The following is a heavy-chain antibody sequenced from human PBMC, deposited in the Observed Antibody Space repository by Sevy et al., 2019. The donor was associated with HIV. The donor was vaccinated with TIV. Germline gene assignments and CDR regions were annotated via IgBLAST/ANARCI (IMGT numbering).Heavy chain of an antibody. CDR3: ARDNLHYDSSGFSAGFDY. D-gene: IGHD3-22*01. J-gene: IGHJ4*02. V-gene: IGHV3-30-3*01. CDR2: ISYDGSNK. Sequence: GGSLRLSCAASGFTFSSYAMRWVRQAPGKGLEWVAVISYDGSNKYYADSVKGRFTISRDNSKNTLYLQMNSLRAEDTAVYYCARDNLHYDSSGFSAGFDYWGQGTLVTVSS. CDR1: GFTFSSYA.